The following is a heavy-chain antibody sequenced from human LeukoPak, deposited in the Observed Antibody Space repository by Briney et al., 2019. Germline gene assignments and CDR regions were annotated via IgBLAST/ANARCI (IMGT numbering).Heavy chain of an antibody. J-gene: IGHJ6*03. CDR1: RFTFSTYA. D-gene: IGHD3-10*01. CDR2: ISGSGGST. CDR3: GGGGFGEAYYYYYYMDV. Sequence: PGGSLRLSCAASRFTFSTYAMSWVRQAPGKGLEWVSTISGSGGSTYYADSVKGRFTISTDNSKNTLYLQINSLRAEDTAVYYCGGGGFGEAYYYYYYMDVWGKGTTVTVSS. V-gene: IGHV3-23*01.